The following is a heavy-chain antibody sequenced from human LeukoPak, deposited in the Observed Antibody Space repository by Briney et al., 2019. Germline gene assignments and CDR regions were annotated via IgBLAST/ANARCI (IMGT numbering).Heavy chain of an antibody. J-gene: IGHJ4*02. CDR1: GYSISSGYY. CDR2: IYHSGST. CDR3: ARVRGVNDILDY. Sequence: PSETLSLTCTVSGYSISSGYYWGWIRQPPGKGLEWIGSIYHSGSTYYNPSLKSRVTISVDTSKNQFSLKLSSVTAADTAVYYCARVRGVNDILDYWGQGTLVTVSS. V-gene: IGHV4-38-2*02. D-gene: IGHD3-10*01.